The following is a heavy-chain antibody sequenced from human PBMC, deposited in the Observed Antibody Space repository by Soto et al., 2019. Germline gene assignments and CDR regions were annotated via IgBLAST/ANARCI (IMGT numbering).Heavy chain of an antibody. CDR1: NGSISTNGHY. J-gene: IGHJ4*02. CDR3: AREQWGFDS. V-gene: IGHV4-31*03. D-gene: IGHD6-19*01. Sequence: QAQLQESGPELVKSSQTLSLTCTVSNGSISTNGHYWTWIRQRPGKGLEWIAYIYYTGNSYYNPSLKSRLTISIDTSKNQFSLTLRSVTAADTAVYYCAREQWGFDSWGQGTLVTVSS. CDR2: IYYTGNS.